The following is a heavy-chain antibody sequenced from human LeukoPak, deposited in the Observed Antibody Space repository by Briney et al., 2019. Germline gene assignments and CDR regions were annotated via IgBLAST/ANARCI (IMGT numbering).Heavy chain of an antibody. CDR3: VRGSAGMSPALGS. Sequence: GGSLRLSCVASRFTFSIYWMHWVRQGPGKGLVWVSRINGDGTYTDYAESVKGRFTFSRDNAKNTLYLQINSLRAEDTAVYYCVRGSAGMSPALGSWGQGTLVTVSS. CDR1: RFTFSIYW. V-gene: IGHV3-74*01. CDR2: INGDGTYT. J-gene: IGHJ5*02. D-gene: IGHD1-26*01.